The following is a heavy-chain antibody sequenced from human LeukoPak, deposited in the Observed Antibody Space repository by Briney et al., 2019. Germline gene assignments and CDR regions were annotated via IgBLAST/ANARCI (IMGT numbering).Heavy chain of an antibody. Sequence: GGSLRLSCAASGFTFSSYAMSWVRQAPGKGLEWVSSISSTGRGTYYADSVKGRFTISRDNSKNTLYLRMNSLRAEDTAAYYCAKRDSSGWYSLDYWGQGTLVTVS. J-gene: IGHJ4*02. V-gene: IGHV3-23*01. CDR3: AKRDSSGWYSLDY. D-gene: IGHD6-19*01. CDR2: ISSTGRGT. CDR1: GFTFSSYA.